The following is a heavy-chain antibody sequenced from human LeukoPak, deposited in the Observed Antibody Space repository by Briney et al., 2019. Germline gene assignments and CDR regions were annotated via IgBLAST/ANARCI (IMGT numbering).Heavy chain of an antibody. CDR2: IYSSKNT. D-gene: IGHD3-10*01. CDR1: GGSISSSNYY. J-gene: IGHJ4*02. V-gene: IGHV4-39*07. CDR3: ASDGYGSGSYWYF. Sequence: SETLSLTCTVSGGSISSSNYYCGWIRQPPGKGLEWVATIYSSKNTYYNPSLKSRVTISIDASKNQLSLKLSSVTAADTAVYYCASDGYGSGSYWYFWGQGALVTVSS.